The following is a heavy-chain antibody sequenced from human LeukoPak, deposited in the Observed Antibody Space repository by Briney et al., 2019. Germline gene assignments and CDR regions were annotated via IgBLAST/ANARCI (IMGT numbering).Heavy chain of an antibody. V-gene: IGHV3-23*01. CDR1: GFTFSSYG. D-gene: IGHD2-15*01. CDR3: AKEDVGAAPDY. J-gene: IGHJ4*02. CDR2: DGAGGGGP. Sequence: PGGSLRLPCAASGFTFSSYGMSWIRQAPGKGLEWVSADGAGGGGPYYADSVNGRFTMSRDNSENMLYLQMDSLRVEDTAVYYCAKEDVGAAPDYWGQGTLVTVSS.